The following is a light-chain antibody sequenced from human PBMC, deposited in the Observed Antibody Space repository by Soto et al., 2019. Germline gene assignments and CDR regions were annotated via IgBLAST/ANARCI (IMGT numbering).Light chain of an antibody. V-gene: IGKV3D-15*01. Sequence: EILMTPSPATLSVSPGERSTFSCWASQSVSSNLAWYQQKPGQANRLLIYDASTRATGIPARFSGSGSGTDFTLTISGLQSEEFAVYSCKKYHNWPITVGNGKRLEIK. CDR2: DAS. J-gene: IGKJ5*01. CDR3: KKYHNWPIT. CDR1: QSVSSN.